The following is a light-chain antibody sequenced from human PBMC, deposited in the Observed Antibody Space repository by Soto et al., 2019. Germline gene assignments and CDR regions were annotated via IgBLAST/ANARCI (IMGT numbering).Light chain of an antibody. Sequence: EIVLTQSPGTLSFSPGERATLFCRASQSVSRSYLVWYQQKPGQAPRLLIYGAFNRATGIPDRFSGSGSGTDFTLTISRLEPEDFAVYYCQQYGTSPWTFGQGTKVDIK. CDR2: GAF. CDR3: QQYGTSPWT. CDR1: QSVSRSY. V-gene: IGKV3-20*01. J-gene: IGKJ1*01.